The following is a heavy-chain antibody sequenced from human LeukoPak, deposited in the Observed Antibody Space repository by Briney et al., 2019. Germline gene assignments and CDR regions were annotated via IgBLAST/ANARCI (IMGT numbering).Heavy chain of an antibody. CDR2: IYYSGST. CDR1: GGSISSSSYY. Sequence: SETLSLTCTVSGGSISSSSYYWGWIRQPPGKGLEWIGSIYYSGSTYYNPSLKSRVTISVDTSKNQFSLKLSSVTAADTAVYYCAREVRYYDSSGYEEGYYMDVWGKGTTVTISS. CDR3: AREVRYYDSSGYEEGYYMDV. D-gene: IGHD3-22*01. J-gene: IGHJ6*03. V-gene: IGHV4-39*07.